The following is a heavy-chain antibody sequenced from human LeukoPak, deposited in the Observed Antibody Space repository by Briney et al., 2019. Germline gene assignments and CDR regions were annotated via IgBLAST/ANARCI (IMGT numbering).Heavy chain of an antibody. Sequence: SETLSLTCAVYGGSFSGYYWSWIRQPPGKGLEWIGEINHSGSTNYNPSLKSRVTISVDTSKNQFSLKLSSVTVADTAVYYCARGRRLYGMDVWGQGTTVTVSS. D-gene: IGHD6-6*01. V-gene: IGHV4-34*01. J-gene: IGHJ6*02. CDR1: GGSFSGYY. CDR3: ARGRRLYGMDV. CDR2: INHSGST.